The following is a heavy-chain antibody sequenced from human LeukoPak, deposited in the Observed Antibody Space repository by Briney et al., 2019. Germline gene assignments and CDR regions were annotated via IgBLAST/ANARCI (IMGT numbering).Heavy chain of an antibody. J-gene: IGHJ4*02. V-gene: IGHV4-31*03. CDR1: GGSISSGGYY. CDR2: IYYSGST. CDR3: ARDQYRGWIDY. Sequence: SQTLSLTCTVSGGSISSGGYYWSWIRQHPGKGLEWIGYIYYSGSTYYNPSLKSRVSISVDTSKNHFSLKLSSVTAADSAVYYCARDQYRGWIDYWGQGTRVTVSS. D-gene: IGHD5-12*01.